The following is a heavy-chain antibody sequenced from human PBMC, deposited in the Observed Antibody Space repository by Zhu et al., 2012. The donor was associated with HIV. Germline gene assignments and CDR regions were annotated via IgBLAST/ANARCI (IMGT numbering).Heavy chain of an antibody. Sequence: QVQLQESGPGLVKSSRALSLTCTVSGGSISSNNWWSWVRQAPGKGLEWIAEIYHTGGINYNPSLRSRLTVSIDKSKNQFSLTLKSVTAADTAVYFCARGKDFGSGNYFYGYLDYWGQGVLVTVSS. CDR3: ARGKDFGSGNYFYGYLDY. V-gene: IGHV4-4*02. CDR1: GGSISSNNW. J-gene: IGHJ4*02. D-gene: IGHD3-10*01. CDR2: IYHTGGI.